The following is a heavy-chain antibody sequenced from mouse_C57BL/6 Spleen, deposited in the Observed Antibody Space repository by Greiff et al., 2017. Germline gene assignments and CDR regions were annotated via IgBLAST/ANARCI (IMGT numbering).Heavy chain of an antibody. D-gene: IGHD2-4*01. CDR3: ARHGDYDKGYAMDY. V-gene: IGHV5-6*02. CDR2: ISSGGSYT. Sequence: DVMLVESGGDLVKPGGSLKLSCAASGFTFSSYGMSWVRQTPDKRLEWVATISSGGSYTYYPDSVKGRFTISRDNAKNTLYLQMSSLKSEDTAMYYCARHGDYDKGYAMDYWGQGTSVTVSS. CDR1: GFTFSSYG. J-gene: IGHJ4*01.